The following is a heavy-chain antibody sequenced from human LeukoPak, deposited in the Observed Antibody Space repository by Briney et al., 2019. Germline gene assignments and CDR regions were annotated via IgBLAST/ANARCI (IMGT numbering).Heavy chain of an antibody. Sequence: PGRSLRLSCAASGFTFSSYAMHWVRQAPGKGLEWVAVISYDGSNKYYADSVKGRFTISRDNSKNTLYLQMNSLRAEDTAVYYCARDQSGYSSSRCFDYWGQGTLVTVSS. V-gene: IGHV3-30-3*01. CDR2: ISYDGSNK. CDR1: GFTFSSYA. CDR3: ARDQSGYSSSRCFDY. J-gene: IGHJ4*02. D-gene: IGHD6-13*01.